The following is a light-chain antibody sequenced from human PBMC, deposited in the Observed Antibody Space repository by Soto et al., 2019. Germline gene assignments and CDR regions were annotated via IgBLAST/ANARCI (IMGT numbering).Light chain of an antibody. Sequence: EIVLTQSPGTLSLSPGERATLSCRASQSVSSSYLAWYQQKPGQAPRLLIYGASSRATGIPDRLSGSGSGTAFTLTISRLEPEDFAVYYCQQYGSSPWTFGQGTKVEIK. CDR3: QQYGSSPWT. J-gene: IGKJ1*01. CDR1: QSVSSSY. V-gene: IGKV3-20*01. CDR2: GAS.